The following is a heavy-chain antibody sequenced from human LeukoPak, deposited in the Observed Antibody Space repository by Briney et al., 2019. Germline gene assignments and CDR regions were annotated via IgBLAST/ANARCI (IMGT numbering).Heavy chain of an antibody. CDR1: GFTFSSYS. CDR2: ISSSSSYI. D-gene: IGHD3-3*01. CDR3: ARLTIFGVVTVF. V-gene: IGHV3-21*01. Sequence: GGSLRLSCAASGFTFSSYSMNWVRQAPGKGLEWVSSISSSSSYIYYADSVKGRFTISRDNAKNSLYLQMNSLRAEDTAVYYCARLTIFGVVTVFWGQGTLVTVSS. J-gene: IGHJ4*02.